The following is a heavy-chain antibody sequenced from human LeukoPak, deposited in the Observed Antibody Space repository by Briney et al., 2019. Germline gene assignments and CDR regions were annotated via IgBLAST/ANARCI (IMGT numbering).Heavy chain of an antibody. CDR1: GYTLTELS. D-gene: IGHD3-22*01. CDR3: ATVSYYYDSSGYQGYFQH. CDR2: FDPEDGET. J-gene: IGHJ1*01. V-gene: IGHV1-24*01. Sequence: ASVKVSCKVSGYTLTELSIHWVRQAPGKGLQWMGGFDPEDGETIYAQRFQGRVTMTEDTSTDTAYMELSSLRSEDAAVYYCATVSYYYDSSGYQGYFQHWGQGTLVTVSS.